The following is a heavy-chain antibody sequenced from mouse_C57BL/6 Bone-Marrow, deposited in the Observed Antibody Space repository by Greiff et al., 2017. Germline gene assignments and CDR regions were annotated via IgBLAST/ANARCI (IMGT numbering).Heavy chain of an antibody. Sequence: QVQLQQPGAELVMPGASVKLSCKASGYTFTSYWMHWVKQRPGQGLEWIGEIDPSDSYTNYNQKFKGKSTLTVDKSSSTAYMQLSSLTSEDSAVYYGARAGGYYGRSYAMDDWGQGTSVTVSS. CDR2: IDPSDSYT. CDR3: ARAGGYYGRSYAMDD. J-gene: IGHJ4*01. V-gene: IGHV1-69*01. CDR1: GYTFTSYW. D-gene: IGHD1-1*01.